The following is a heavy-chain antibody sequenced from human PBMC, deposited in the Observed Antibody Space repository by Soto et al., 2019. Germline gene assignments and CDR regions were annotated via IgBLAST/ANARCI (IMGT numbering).Heavy chain of an antibody. J-gene: IGHJ6*02. CDR1: GGSFSGYY. V-gene: IGHV4-34*01. D-gene: IGHD4-17*01. Sequence: SEILSLTCAVYGGSFSGYYWSWIRQPPGKGLEWIGEINHSGSTNYNPSLKSRVTISVDTSKNQFSLKLSSVTAADTAVYYCARVRPTDYVGNYNNGMDVWGQGTTVTV. CDR2: INHSGST. CDR3: ARVRPTDYVGNYNNGMDV.